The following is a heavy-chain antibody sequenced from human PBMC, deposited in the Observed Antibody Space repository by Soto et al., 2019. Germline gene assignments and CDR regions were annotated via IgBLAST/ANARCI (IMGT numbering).Heavy chain of an antibody. J-gene: IGHJ4*02. Sequence: QVQLVQSGAEVKKPGSSGKVSCKASGGTFSSYTISWVRQAPGQGLEWMGRIIPILGIANYAQKFQGRVTITADKSTSTAYMELSSLRSEDTAVYYCAFDYGSGKYPIQFDYWGQGTLVTVSS. D-gene: IGHD3-10*01. CDR2: IIPILGIA. CDR1: GGTFSSYT. CDR3: AFDYGSGKYPIQFDY. V-gene: IGHV1-69*02.